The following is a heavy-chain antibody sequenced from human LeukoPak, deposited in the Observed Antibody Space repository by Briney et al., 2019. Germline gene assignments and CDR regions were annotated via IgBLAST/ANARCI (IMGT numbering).Heavy chain of an antibody. CDR1: GYTFTSYA. J-gene: IGHJ6*03. CDR2: INAGNGNT. D-gene: IGHD2-2*01. CDR3: ARFAQYQLRPSGYYFYMDV. V-gene: IGHV1-3*01. Sequence: GASVKVSCKASGYTFTSYAMHWVRQAPGQRLEWMGWINAGNGNTKYSQKFQGRVTITRDTSASTAYMELSSLRSEDTAVYYCARFAQYQLRPSGYYFYMDVWGKGTTVTVSS.